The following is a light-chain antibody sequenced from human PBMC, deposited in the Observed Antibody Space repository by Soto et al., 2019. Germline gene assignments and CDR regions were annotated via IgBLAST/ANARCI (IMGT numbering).Light chain of an antibody. CDR2: AAS. V-gene: IGKV1-39*01. CDR3: PQSYSTPR. J-gene: IGKJ4*02. Sequence: DLQMTQSPSSLSASVGDRVTITCRASQSISSYLNWYQQKPGKAPKLLIYAASSLQSGVPSRFSGSGSGTDFTLTISSLQPEDFATYYCPQSYSTPRFGGGTKVEIK. CDR1: QSISSY.